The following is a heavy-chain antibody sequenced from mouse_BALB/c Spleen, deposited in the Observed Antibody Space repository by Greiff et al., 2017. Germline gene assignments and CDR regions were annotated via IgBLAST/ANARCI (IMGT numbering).Heavy chain of an antibody. V-gene: IGHV5-6-5*01. J-gene: IGHJ2*01. Sequence: DVKLVESGGGLVKPGGSLKLSCAASGFTFSSYAMSWVRQTPEKRLEWVASISSGGSTYYPDSVKGRFTISRDNARNILYLQMSSLRSEDTAMYYCARGGYYGSPLDYWGQGTTLTVSS. CDR3: ARGGYYGSPLDY. D-gene: IGHD1-1*01. CDR1: GFTFSSYA. CDR2: ISSGGST.